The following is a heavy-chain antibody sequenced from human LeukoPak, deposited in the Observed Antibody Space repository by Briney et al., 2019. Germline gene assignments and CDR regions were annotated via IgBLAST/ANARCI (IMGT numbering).Heavy chain of an antibody. CDR2: IYYSGST. V-gene: IGHV4-31*11. D-gene: IGHD3-10*02. J-gene: IGHJ4*02. CDR3: AREMFGESLLDY. CDR1: GGSFSGYY. Sequence: SETLSLTCAVYGGSFSGYYWNWIRQHPGKGLEWIGYIYYSGSTYYNPSIKSRVTISVDTSKNKFSLKLRSVTAADTAVYYCAREMFGESLLDYWGQGTLVTVSS.